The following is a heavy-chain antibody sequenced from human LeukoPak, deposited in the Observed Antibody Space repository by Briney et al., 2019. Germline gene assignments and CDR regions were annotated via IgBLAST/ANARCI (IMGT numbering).Heavy chain of an antibody. D-gene: IGHD3-10*01. J-gene: IGHJ4*02. Sequence: GGSLRLSCTASGFIFGDFSMSWFRQAPGKGLEWVSYISSSGSTIYYADSVKGRFTISRDNAKNSLYLQMNSLRAEDTAVYYCARDTKTYGSGRYFDYWGQGTLVTVSS. CDR1: GFIFGDFS. CDR3: ARDTKTYGSGRYFDY. CDR2: ISSSGSTI. V-gene: IGHV3-11*01.